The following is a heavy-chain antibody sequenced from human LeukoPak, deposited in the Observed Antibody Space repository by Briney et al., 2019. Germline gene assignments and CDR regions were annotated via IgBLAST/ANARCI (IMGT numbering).Heavy chain of an antibody. Sequence: GASVKDSCKASGYTFTSYGISWVRQAPGQGLEWMGWISAYNGNTNYAQKLQGRVTMTTDTSTSTAYMELRSLRSDDTAVYYCARGMTTVPNAAFDIWGQGTMVTVSS. D-gene: IGHD4-17*01. J-gene: IGHJ3*02. CDR2: ISAYNGNT. CDR3: ARGMTTVPNAAFDI. CDR1: GYTFTSYG. V-gene: IGHV1-18*01.